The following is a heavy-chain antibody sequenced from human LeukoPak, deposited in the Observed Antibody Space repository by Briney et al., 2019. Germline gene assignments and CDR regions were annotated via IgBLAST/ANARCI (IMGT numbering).Heavy chain of an antibody. CDR2: IYYSGST. CDR1: GGSISSYY. V-gene: IGHV4-59*12. CDR3: ARLAAAVRRRFDY. D-gene: IGHD6-13*01. Sequence: PSETLSLTCTVAGGSISSYYWSWIRPPPGMGLEWIGYIYYSGSTNYNPSLKSRVTISVDTSKNQFSLKLSSVTAADTAVYYCARLAAAVRRRFDYWGQGTLVTVSS. J-gene: IGHJ4*02.